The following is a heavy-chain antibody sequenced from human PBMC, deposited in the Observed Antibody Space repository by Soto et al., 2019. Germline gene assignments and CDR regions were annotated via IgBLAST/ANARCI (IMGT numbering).Heavy chain of an antibody. D-gene: IGHD5-12*01. CDR1: CASSIYGGFS. CDR3: ARGGGYDSFDY. J-gene: IGHJ4*02. CDR2: ISHLENT. Sequence: SETLSGTGTVSCASSIYGGFSWSLIRQSPGKGLEWIGYISHLENTYLHPSFKSRLTMSIDRTRNQFSLKLSSVTAADMAVYYCARGGGYDSFDYWGQGVLVTVSS. V-gene: IGHV4-30-2*06.